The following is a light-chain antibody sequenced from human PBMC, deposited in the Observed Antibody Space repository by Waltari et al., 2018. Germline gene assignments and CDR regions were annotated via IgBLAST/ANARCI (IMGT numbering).Light chain of an antibody. CDR1: QSISSF. Sequence: DIQMTQSPSSLSASVADRVTITCRTSQSISSFLNWYQQKLGKAPKLLIYAASSLQSGVPSRFSGSGSGTDFTLTISSLQPEDFATYYCQQSYSNPLTFGGGTKVEIK. CDR3: QQSYSNPLT. CDR2: AAS. J-gene: IGKJ4*01. V-gene: IGKV1-39*01.